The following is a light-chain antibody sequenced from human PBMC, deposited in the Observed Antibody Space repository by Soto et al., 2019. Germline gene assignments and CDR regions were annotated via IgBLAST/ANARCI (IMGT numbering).Light chain of an antibody. CDR2: EVF. CDR1: SSDVGGYNY. V-gene: IGLV2-8*01. CDR3: RSYAGSNNFDV. J-gene: IGLJ1*01. Sequence: QSVLTQHPSASGSPGQSVTISCTGTSSDVGGYNYVSWYQQHPGKAPKLMIYEVFKRPSGVPDRFSGSKSGNTASLTVSGLQAEDEADYYCRSYAGSNNFDVFGTGTKVTVL.